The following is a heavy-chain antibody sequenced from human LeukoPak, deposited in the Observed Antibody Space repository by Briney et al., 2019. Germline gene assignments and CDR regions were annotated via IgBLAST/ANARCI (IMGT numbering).Heavy chain of an antibody. CDR3: ARSVVTTTPTFDY. Sequence: ASVRVSCKAFGYIFTGNYIHWVRKAPGQGLEWMGWIKPNGGTTNYAQKFQGRVTVTRGTSISTAYMDLSRLRSDDTAVYYCARSVVTTTPTFDYWGQGTLVTVSS. V-gene: IGHV1-2*02. J-gene: IGHJ4*02. D-gene: IGHD2-21*02. CDR2: IKPNGGTT. CDR1: GYIFTGNY.